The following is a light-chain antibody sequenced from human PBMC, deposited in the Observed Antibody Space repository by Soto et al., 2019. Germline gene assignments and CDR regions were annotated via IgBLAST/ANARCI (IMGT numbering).Light chain of an antibody. J-gene: IGLJ2*01. V-gene: IGLV2-23*02. CDR1: SSDVGSYNL. Sequence: QSALTQPASVSRSPGQSITISCTGTSSDVGSYNLVSWYQQHPGKAPKLMIYEVSKRPSGVSNRFSGSKSGNTASLTISGLQAEDEADYYCCSYAGSSTFLVVFGGGTKLTVL. CDR2: EVS. CDR3: CSYAGSSTFLVV.